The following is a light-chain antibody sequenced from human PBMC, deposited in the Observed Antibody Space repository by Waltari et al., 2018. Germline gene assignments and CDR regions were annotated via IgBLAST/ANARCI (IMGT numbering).Light chain of an antibody. V-gene: IGKV3-11*01. CDR3: QQSYSTPYT. Sequence: EIVLTQSQANVSLSPGESATLSCRASKSVTTLFAWYQQRPGQAPRLLIYDASNRATGIPARFSGSGFGTGFTLTISSLQPEDFATYYCQQSYSTPYTFGQGTKLEIK. CDR1: KSVTTL. J-gene: IGKJ2*01. CDR2: DAS.